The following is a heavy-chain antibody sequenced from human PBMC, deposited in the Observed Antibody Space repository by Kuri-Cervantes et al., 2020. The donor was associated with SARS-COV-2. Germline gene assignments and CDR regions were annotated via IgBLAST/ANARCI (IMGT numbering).Heavy chain of an antibody. V-gene: IGHV1-2*02. CDR3: ARDVCSGGSCYHYYMDV. CDR1: GYTFTGYY. Sequence: ASVKVSCKASGYTFTGYYMHWVRQAPGQGLKWMGWINPNSGGTNYAQKFQGRVTMTRDTSISTAYMELSRLRSDDTAAYYCARDVCSGGSCYHYYMDVWGKGTTVTVSS. CDR2: INPNSGGT. D-gene: IGHD2-15*01. J-gene: IGHJ6*03.